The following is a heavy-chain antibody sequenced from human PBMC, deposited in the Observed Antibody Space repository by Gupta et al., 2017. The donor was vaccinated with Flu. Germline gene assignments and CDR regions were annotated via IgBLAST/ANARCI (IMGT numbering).Heavy chain of an antibody. J-gene: IGHJ4*02. Sequence: QVQLQESGPGLVKPSETPSLTCTVTGGFISSYYWSWIRQPPGKGLEWIGYIYYSGSTNYNTSLKSRVTISVDTSKKQFSLKLSSLTAADTAVYYCASGDNSGYWGYFDYCGQGTLVTGSS. D-gene: IGHD3-22*01. V-gene: IGHV4-59*08. CDR2: IYYSGST. CDR3: ASGDNSGYWGYFDY. CDR1: GGFISSYY.